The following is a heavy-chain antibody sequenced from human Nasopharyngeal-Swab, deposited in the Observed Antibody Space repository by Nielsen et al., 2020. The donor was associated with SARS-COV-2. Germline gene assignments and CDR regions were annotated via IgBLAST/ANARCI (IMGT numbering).Heavy chain of an antibody. D-gene: IGHD6-19*01. CDR2: INPNSGGT. V-gene: IGHV1-2*06. Sequence: ASVKVSCKASGYTFIDYYIYWVRQAPGQGLEWMGRINPNSGGTNYAQKFQGRVTMTRDTSISTAYMELSRLRSDDTAVYYCATTLQWLVTNWFDPWGQGTLVTVSS. J-gene: IGHJ5*02. CDR1: GYTFIDYY. CDR3: ATTLQWLVTNWFDP.